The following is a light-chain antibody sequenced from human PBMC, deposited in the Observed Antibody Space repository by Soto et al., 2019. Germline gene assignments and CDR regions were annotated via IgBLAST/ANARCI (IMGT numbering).Light chain of an antibody. J-gene: IGKJ2*01. CDR1: QDISNY. CDR2: DAS. V-gene: IGKV1-33*01. CDR3: QQYDNLPPYT. Sequence: DIQMTQSPSSLSASVGDRVTITCQASQDISNYLNWYEQKPGKAPKLLIYDASNLETGVPSRFSGSGSGIDFTSTISSLQPEDIATFYCQQYDNLPPYTFGQGIKLEIK.